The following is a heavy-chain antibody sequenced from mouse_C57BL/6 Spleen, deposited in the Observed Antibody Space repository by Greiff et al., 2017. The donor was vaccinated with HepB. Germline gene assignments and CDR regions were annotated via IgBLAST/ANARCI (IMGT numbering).Heavy chain of an antibody. J-gene: IGHJ2*01. D-gene: IGHD1-1*01. V-gene: IGHV5-17*01. Sequence: EVQGVESGGGLVKPGGSLKLSCAASGFTFSDYGMHWVRQAPEKGLEWVAYISSGSSTIYYADTVKGRFTISRDNDKNTLFLQMTSLRSEDTAMYYCASDYYGSSYYFDYWGQGTTLTVSS. CDR2: ISSGSSTI. CDR3: ASDYYGSSYYFDY. CDR1: GFTFSDYG.